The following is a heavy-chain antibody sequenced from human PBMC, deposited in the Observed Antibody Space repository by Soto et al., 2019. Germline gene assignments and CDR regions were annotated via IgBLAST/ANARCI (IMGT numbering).Heavy chain of an antibody. CDR3: ASDGGSGTAVAGIQYSGMDV. V-gene: IGHV3-53*01. Sequence: EVQLVDSGGDLIQPGGSLRLSCGASGFTVSGNSSSWVRQAPGKGLEWVSYIYIDGSTYYADSVRGRFTLTRDNSKNTLYLQMNNLRGEDTAVYYCASDGGSGTAVAGIQYSGMDVWGQGTTVTVSS. D-gene: IGHD6-19*01. CDR2: IYIDGST. CDR1: GFTVSGNS. J-gene: IGHJ6*02.